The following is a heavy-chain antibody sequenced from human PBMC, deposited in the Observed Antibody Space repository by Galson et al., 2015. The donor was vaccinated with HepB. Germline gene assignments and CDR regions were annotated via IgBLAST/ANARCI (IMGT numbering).Heavy chain of an antibody. D-gene: IGHD1-26*01. CDR1: GFTFSDFA. V-gene: IGHV3-64D*06. J-gene: IGHJ5*02. CDR2: ISTNGRTT. Sequence: SLRLSCAASGFTFSDFAMHWVRQAPGKGLDYLSSISTNGRTTYYADSVRGRFTISRDNSKNTLYLQMSSLRAEDTAVYYCSKDTGSSGIYSRWFDPWGQGTLVTVSS. CDR3: SKDTGSSGIYSRWFDP.